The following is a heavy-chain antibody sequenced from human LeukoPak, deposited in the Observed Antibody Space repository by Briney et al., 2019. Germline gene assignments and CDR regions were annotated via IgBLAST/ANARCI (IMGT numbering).Heavy chain of an antibody. J-gene: IGHJ4*02. D-gene: IGHD6-13*01. CDR1: GFTFSSYA. Sequence: GGSLRLSCAASGFTFSSYAMSWVRQAPGKGLEWVSAISIGGDGTYYADSVKGRFTISRDNSKNTLYLQMNSLRAEDTAVYYCAKVPGYSSIFDYWGQGTLVTVSS. V-gene: IGHV3-23*01. CDR3: AKVPGYSSIFDY. CDR2: ISIGGDGT.